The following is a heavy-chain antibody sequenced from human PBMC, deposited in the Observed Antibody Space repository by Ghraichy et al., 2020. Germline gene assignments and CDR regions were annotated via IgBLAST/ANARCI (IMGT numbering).Heavy chain of an antibody. D-gene: IGHD6-19*01. CDR3: ASSLGVAGTGALVY. J-gene: IGHJ4*02. Sequence: SETLSLTCAISGDSVSSNSVAWNWIRQSPSRGLEWLGRTYYRSKWYNDYAVSVKSRITINPDTSKNQFSLRLNSVAPEDTAVYYCASSLGVAGTGALVYWGQGTLVTVSS. CDR2: TYYRSKWYN. CDR1: GDSVSSNSVA. V-gene: IGHV6-1*01.